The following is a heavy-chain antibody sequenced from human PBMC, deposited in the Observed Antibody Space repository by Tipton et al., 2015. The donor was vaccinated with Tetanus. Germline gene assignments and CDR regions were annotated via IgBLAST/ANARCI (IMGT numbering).Heavy chain of an antibody. CDR1: GYNFVNFG. V-gene: IGHV1-18*01. D-gene: IGHD6-25*01. CDR3: VRDRAAAGGSDY. Sequence: QSGAEVKEPGASVKVSCKASGYNFVNFGISWVQQAPGQGLEWMGWISAYNGKTKYAQRLQGRVTMTTDRSASTAYMDLRRLRSDDTAVYYCVRDRAAAGGSDYWGQGTLVTV. J-gene: IGHJ4*02. CDR2: ISAYNGKT.